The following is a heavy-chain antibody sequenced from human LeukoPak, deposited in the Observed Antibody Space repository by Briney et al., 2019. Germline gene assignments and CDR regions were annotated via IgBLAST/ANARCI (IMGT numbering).Heavy chain of an antibody. D-gene: IGHD3-22*01. CDR2: INPSGGST. CDR1: GYTFTSYY. Sequence: GASVKVSCKASGYTFTSYYMHWVRQAPGQGLEWMGIINPSGGSTSYAQKFQGRVTMTEDTSTDTAYMELSSLRSEDTAVYYCATIYDSPSAFDIWGQGTMVTVSS. CDR3: ATIYDSPSAFDI. J-gene: IGHJ3*02. V-gene: IGHV1-46*01.